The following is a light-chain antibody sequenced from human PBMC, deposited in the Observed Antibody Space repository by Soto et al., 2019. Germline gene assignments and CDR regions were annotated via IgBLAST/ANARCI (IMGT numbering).Light chain of an antibody. CDR1: SSDVGDYNY. J-gene: IGLJ1*01. CDR3: CSYVGRYSLYV. CDR2: DVS. V-gene: IGLV2-11*01. Sequence: QSALTQPRSVSGSPGQSVTISCTGTSSDVGDYNYVSWYQQHPGKAPKLMIYDVSKRPSGVPDRFSGSKSGNTASLTISGLQAEDEADYYCCSYVGRYSLYVFGTGTKVTVL.